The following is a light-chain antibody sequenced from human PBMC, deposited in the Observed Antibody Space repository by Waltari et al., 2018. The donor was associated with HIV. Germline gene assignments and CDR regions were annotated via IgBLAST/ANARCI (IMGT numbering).Light chain of an antibody. Sequence: QSVLTQPPSVSGAPGQRVTISCTGSSSNIGAGYGVHWYQQLPGTAPKLIIYEVTKRPAGVSKRFSGSKSGNPASLTISGLQAEDEADYYCCSCPRSGIRYVFGTGTKVTVL. CDR1: SSNIGAGYG. CDR2: EVT. J-gene: IGLJ1*01. CDR3: CSCPRSGIRYV. V-gene: IGLV1-40*01.